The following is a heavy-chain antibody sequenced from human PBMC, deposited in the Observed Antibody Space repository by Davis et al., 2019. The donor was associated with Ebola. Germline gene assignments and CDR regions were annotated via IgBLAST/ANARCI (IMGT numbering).Heavy chain of an antibody. J-gene: IGHJ6*02. CDR2: LGPAGDT. CDR1: GFTVSSYD. Sequence: GGSLRLSCAASGFTVSSYDMHWVRQVRGKGLEWVSSLGPAGDTFYPDSVKGRFTISRDGAKNSLYLQMNSLRAGDTAVYFCARDQGYIAVAGTVGMDVWGRGTTVTVSS. CDR3: ARDQGYIAVAGTVGMDV. V-gene: IGHV3-13*04. D-gene: IGHD6-19*01.